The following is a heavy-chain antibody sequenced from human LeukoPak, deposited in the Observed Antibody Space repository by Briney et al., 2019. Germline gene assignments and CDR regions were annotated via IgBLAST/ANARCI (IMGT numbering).Heavy chain of an antibody. V-gene: IGHV4-59*08. D-gene: IGHD6-19*01. Sequence: SETLSLTCSVFTGSISSYQWSWIRQPPGKALEWIGYVHYSGSTNYNPSLKSRVSMSVDTSKNQFSLKLISVTAAGTAVYYCARHGWYYFDYWGQGTLVTVSS. CDR3: ARHGWYYFDY. CDR1: TGSISSYQ. CDR2: VHYSGST. J-gene: IGHJ4*02.